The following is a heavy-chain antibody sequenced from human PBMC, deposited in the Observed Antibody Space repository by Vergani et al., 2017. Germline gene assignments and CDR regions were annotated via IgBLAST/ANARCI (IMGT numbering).Heavy chain of an antibody. Sequence: QVQLQESGPGLVKPSETLSLTCTVSGGSISSYSWSWIRQPPGKGLEWIGYIYDSGRTNYTPSLKTRVAISVDTSKNQISLKLSSVTAADTAVYYCARDYGGNFDQWGQGTLVTVSS. CDR2: IYDSGRT. CDR1: GGSISSYS. J-gene: IGHJ4*02. V-gene: IGHV4-59*01. CDR3: ARDYGGNFDQ. D-gene: IGHD4-23*01.